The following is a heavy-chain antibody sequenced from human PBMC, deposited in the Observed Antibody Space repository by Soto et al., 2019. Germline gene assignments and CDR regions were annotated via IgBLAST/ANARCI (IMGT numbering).Heavy chain of an antibody. CDR3: ARSHRDNWGSPDYFDY. D-gene: IGHD7-27*01. CDR1: GGSISSGGYY. Sequence: QVQLQESGPGLVKPSQTLSLTCTVSGGSISSGGYYWSWIRQHPGKGLEWIGYIYYNGDTYYNPSHKSRVSISIDTSKNQFSLRLTSVTAADTAVYYCARSHRDNWGSPDYFDYWGQGTLVTVSS. J-gene: IGHJ4*02. V-gene: IGHV4-31*03. CDR2: IYYNGDT.